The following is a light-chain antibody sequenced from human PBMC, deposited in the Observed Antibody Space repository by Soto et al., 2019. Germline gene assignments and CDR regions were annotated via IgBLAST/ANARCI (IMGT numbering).Light chain of an antibody. J-gene: IGLJ3*02. CDR3: CSYAGSNSWV. CDR2: EAT. Sequence: QSALTQPASVSGSPGPSITISCTGTSSDVGNYDLVSWYQHHPGEAPKLLIYEATRRPSGVPNRFSGSKSGNTASLTISGLRAEDEAYYYCCSYAGSNSWVFGGGTQLTVL. CDR1: SSDVGNYDL. V-gene: IGLV2-23*01.